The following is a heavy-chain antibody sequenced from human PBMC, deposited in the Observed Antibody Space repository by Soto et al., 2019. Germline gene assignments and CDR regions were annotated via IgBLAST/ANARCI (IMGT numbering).Heavy chain of an antibody. CDR1: GGSISSGDYY. CDR3: ARAPGLLSGYTGHLTDGYYFDY. Sequence: QVQLQESGPGLVKPSQTLSLTCTVSGGSISSGDYYWSWIRQPPGKGLEWIGYIYYSGSTYYNTYRKSRVTMSVDTSKNQFSRKLSSVTAADTAVYYCARAPGLLSGYTGHLTDGYYFDYWGQGTMVTVSS. D-gene: IGHD5-12*01. V-gene: IGHV4-30-4*01. CDR2: IYYSGST. J-gene: IGHJ4*02.